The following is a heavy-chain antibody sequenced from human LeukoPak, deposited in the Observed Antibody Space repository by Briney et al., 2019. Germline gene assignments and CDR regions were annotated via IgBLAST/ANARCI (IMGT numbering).Heavy chain of an antibody. D-gene: IGHD3-10*01. V-gene: IGHV3-74*01. CDR3: ARDPTYYFGSGTIDD. Sequence: PGGSLRLSCVASGFTFNNSWMHWVRQAPGKGLVWVSRINIDASTTSYADSVKGRFTTSRDNAKNTLFLQMNSLRAEDTAVYYRARDPTYYFGSGTIDDWGRGTLVTVSS. CDR2: INIDASTT. J-gene: IGHJ4*02. CDR1: GFTFNNSW.